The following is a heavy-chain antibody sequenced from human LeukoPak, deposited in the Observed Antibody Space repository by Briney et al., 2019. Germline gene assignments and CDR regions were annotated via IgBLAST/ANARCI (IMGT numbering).Heavy chain of an antibody. D-gene: IGHD3-22*01. Sequence: PGGSLRLSCAASGFTFSSYAMSWVRQAPGKGLEWVSAISGSGGSTYYADSVKGRFTISRDNSKNTLYLQMNSLRAEDTAVYYCAKDVGSRITMIVVVTANHYYFDYWGQGTLVTVSS. CDR3: AKDVGSRITMIVVVTANHYYFDY. V-gene: IGHV3-23*01. CDR2: ISGSGGST. CDR1: GFTFSSYA. J-gene: IGHJ4*02.